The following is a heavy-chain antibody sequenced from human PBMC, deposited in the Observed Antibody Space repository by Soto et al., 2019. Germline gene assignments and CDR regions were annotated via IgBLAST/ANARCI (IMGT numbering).Heavy chain of an antibody. CDR1: GFTFSSYE. V-gene: IGHV3-48*03. D-gene: IGHD3-16*01. J-gene: IGHJ4*02. CDR2: ISSSGSTI. CDR3: ASLTYDYVWGSLS. Sequence: GGSLRLSCAASGFTFSSYEMNWVRQAPGKGLEWVSYISSSGSTIYYADSVKGRFTISRDNAKNSLYLQMNSLRAEDTAVYYCASLTYDYVWGSLSWGQGTLVTVSS.